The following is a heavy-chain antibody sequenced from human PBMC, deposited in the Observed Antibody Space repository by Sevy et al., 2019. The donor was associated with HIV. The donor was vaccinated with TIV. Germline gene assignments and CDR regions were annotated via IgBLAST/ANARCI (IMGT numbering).Heavy chain of an antibody. CDR3: ARGHFDYGSRSRRAMDV. D-gene: IGHD3-10*01. V-gene: IGHV3-21*01. CDR1: GFTFSSYT. Sequence: GGSLRLSCAVSGFTFSSYTMHWVRQAPGKGLEWVSSISGSAIYTYYADAMKGRFTISRDKAKNSLYLQMNSLRAEDTAVYYCARGHFDYGSRSRRAMDVWGQGTTVTVSS. CDR2: ISGSAIYT. J-gene: IGHJ6*02.